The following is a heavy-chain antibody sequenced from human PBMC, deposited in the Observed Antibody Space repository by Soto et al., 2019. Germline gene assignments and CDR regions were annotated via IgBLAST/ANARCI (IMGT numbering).Heavy chain of an antibody. Sequence: PSETLSLTCAVSGGSXSSGGYSWSWIRQPPGKGLEWIGYIYHSGSTYYNPSLKSRVTISVDRSKNQFSLKLSSVTAADTAVYYCARWWMYAPRFDPRGQGTLVTVSS. CDR3: ARWWMYAPRFDP. D-gene: IGHD2-8*01. CDR2: IYHSGST. J-gene: IGHJ5*02. CDR1: GGSXSSGGYS. V-gene: IGHV4-30-2*01.